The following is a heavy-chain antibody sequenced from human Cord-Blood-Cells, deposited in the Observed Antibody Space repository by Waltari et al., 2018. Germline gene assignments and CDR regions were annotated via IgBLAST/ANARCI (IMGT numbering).Heavy chain of an antibody. CDR3: ARDGDYFDY. D-gene: IGHD2-15*01. J-gene: IGHJ4*02. CDR2: MFPSVGTA. V-gene: IGHV1-69*01. CDR1: GRTFISHA. Sequence: QVQLLESGAEVHNPRSSVKVSCKASGRTFISHATRWVRQAPGQGLELWGGMFPSVGTANYAQKFQGRVTITADESTITAYMEMSRLRSEDTAVYYCARDGDYFDYWGQGTLVTVSS.